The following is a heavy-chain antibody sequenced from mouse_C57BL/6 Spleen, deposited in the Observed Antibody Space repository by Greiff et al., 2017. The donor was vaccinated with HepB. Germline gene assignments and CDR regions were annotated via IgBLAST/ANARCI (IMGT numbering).Heavy chain of an antibody. V-gene: IGHV1-81*01. CDR3: AIVAAYWYFDV. D-gene: IGHD1-1*01. CDR1: GYTFTSYG. CDR2: FYPRSGNT. J-gene: IGHJ1*03. Sequence: VQLQESGAELARPGASVKLSCKASGYTFTSYGLSWVKQRTGQGLEWIGEFYPRSGNTYYNEKFKGKATLTADKSSSTAYMELRSLTSEDSAVYFYAIVAAYWYFDVWGTGTTVTVSS.